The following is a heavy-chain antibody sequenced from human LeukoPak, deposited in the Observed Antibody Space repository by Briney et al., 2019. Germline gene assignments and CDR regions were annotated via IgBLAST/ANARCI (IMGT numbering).Heavy chain of an antibody. CDR3: AKDGSYGDYRSYFDY. V-gene: IGHV3-23*01. Sequence: GGSLRLSCAASGFTFSSYAMSWVRQAPGKGLEWVSAISGSGGSTYYADSVRGRFTISRDNSKNTLYLQMNSLRAEDTAVYYCAKDGSYGDYRSYFDYWGQGTLVTVSS. J-gene: IGHJ4*02. CDR2: ISGSGGST. D-gene: IGHD4-17*01. CDR1: GFTFSSYA.